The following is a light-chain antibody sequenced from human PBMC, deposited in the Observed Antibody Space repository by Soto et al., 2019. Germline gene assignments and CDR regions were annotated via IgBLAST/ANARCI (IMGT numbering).Light chain of an antibody. J-gene: IGLJ7*01. CDR2: DNT. V-gene: IGLV1-40*01. CDR3: QSYDTSLSASV. Sequence: QSVLTQPPSVSGAPGQRVTISCTGSRSNIGAGYAVHWYQQLPGTAPKLLIYDNTNRPSGVPDRFSASESGTSASLAITGLRSEDEADYYCQSYDTSLSASVFGGGTQLTVL. CDR1: RSNIGAGYA.